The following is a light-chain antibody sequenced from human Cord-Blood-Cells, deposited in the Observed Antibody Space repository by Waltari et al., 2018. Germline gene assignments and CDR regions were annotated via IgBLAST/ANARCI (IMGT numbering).Light chain of an antibody. V-gene: IGKV3-11*01. CDR3: QQRSNWLT. J-gene: IGKJ4*01. Sequence: EIVLTQSPATLSLSPGERATLSCRASQSVSSYLAWYQQKPGQAPRLLIYDASNRATGIPARFSGSGSGTDFTLTIGSLEPEDCAVYYCQQRSNWLTFGGGTKVEIK. CDR2: DAS. CDR1: QSVSSY.